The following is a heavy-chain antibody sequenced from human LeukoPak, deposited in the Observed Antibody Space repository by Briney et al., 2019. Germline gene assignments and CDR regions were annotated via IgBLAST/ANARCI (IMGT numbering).Heavy chain of an antibody. CDR1: GGSISSGGYY. CDR3: ARHYYDSSGYYYLKGAFDI. D-gene: IGHD3-22*01. CDR2: IYYSGST. V-gene: IGHV4-31*03. Sequence: SETLSLTCTVSGGSISSGGYYWSWIRQHPGKGLEWTGYIYYSGSTYYNPSLKSRVTISVDTSKNQFSLKLSSVTAADTAVYYCARHYYDSSGYYYLKGAFDIWGQGTMVTVSS. J-gene: IGHJ3*02.